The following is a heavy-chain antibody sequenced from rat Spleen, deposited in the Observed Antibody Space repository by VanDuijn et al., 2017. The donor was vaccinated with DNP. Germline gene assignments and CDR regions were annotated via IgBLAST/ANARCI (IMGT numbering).Heavy chain of an antibody. CDR3: TTESTYYGYFDY. CDR2: ISASGGST. Sequence: EVHLVESGGGLVQPGRSLKLSCAASGFTFSDYAMAWVRQAPTGGLEWVATISASGGSTYYRDSVKGRFTISRDNAKSTLYLQMNSLRSEDTATYYCTTESTYYGYFDYWGQGVMVPVSS. CDR1: GFTFSDYA. D-gene: IGHD1-9*01. V-gene: IGHV5S23*01. J-gene: IGHJ2*01.